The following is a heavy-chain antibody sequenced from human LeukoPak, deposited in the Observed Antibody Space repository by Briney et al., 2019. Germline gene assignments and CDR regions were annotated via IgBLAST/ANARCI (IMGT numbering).Heavy chain of an antibody. D-gene: IGHD3-22*01. J-gene: IGHJ4*02. CDR1: GGSISSSGYF. CDR3: ASSVDSRGYAPYYFDY. V-gene: IGHV4-39*01. CDR2: IYFSGST. Sequence: SETLSLTCTVSGGSISSSGYFWGWIRQPPGKGLEWIGSIYFSGSTYYNPSLKSRVTISVDTSMNQFSLKLSSVTAADTAVYYCASSVDSRGYAPYYFDYWGQGTLVTVSS.